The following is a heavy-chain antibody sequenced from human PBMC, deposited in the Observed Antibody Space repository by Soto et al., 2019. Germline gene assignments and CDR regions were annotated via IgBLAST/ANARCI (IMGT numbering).Heavy chain of an antibody. V-gene: IGHV1-46*01. Sequence: VASVKVSCKASGYTFTSYYMHWVRQAPGQGLEWMGIINPSGGSTSYAQKFQGRVTMTRDTSTSTVYMELSSLRSEDTAVYYCARAGYYDSSGYGNWFDPWGQGTLVTVSS. CDR3: ARAGYYDSSGYGNWFDP. CDR1: GYTFTSYY. J-gene: IGHJ5*02. D-gene: IGHD3-22*01. CDR2: INPSGGST.